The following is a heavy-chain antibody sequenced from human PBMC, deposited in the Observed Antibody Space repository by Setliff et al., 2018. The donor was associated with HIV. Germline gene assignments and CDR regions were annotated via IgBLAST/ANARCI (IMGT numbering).Heavy chain of an antibody. CDR2: LYPGGSA. CDR1: RLTLSSNY. D-gene: IGHD4-17*01. J-gene: IGHJ5*02. CDR3: AKLTRLKASFPTDYLDP. Sequence: GGSLRLSCTASRLTLSSNYMTWVRQSPGKGLEWVSTLYPGGSAYYADSIKGRFTISRENAKNTLYLQMDSLRSEDTAVYFCAKLTRLKASFPTDYLDPWGQGILVTVSS. V-gene: IGHV3-66*02.